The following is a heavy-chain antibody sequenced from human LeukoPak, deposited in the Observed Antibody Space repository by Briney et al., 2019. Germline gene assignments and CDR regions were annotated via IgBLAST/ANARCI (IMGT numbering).Heavy chain of an antibody. CDR1: GGSFSGYY. Sequence: SETLSLTCAVYGGSFSGYYWSWIRQPPGKGLKWIGEINHSGSTNYNPSLKSRVTISVDTSKNQFSLKLSSVTAADTAVYYCARMGYSYCSGGSCYFDGEYYFDYWGQGTLVTVSS. J-gene: IGHJ4*02. V-gene: IGHV4-34*01. CDR2: INHSGST. CDR3: ARMGYSYCSGGSCYFDGEYYFDY. D-gene: IGHD2-15*01.